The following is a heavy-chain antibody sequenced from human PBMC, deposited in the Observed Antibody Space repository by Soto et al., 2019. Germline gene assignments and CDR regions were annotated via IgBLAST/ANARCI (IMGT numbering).Heavy chain of an antibody. CDR2: INHSGST. Sequence: SETLSLTCAVYGGSFSGYYWSWIRQPPGKGLEWIGEINHSGSTSYNPSLKSRVTISVDTSKNQFSLKLSSVTAADTAVYYCARPPMTTVTTSAFDIWGRGTMVTVSS. CDR3: ARPPMTTVTTSAFDI. CDR1: GGSFSGYY. V-gene: IGHV4-34*01. J-gene: IGHJ3*02. D-gene: IGHD4-17*01.